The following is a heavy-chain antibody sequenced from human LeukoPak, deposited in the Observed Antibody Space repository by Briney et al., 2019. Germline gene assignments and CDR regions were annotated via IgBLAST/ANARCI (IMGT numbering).Heavy chain of an antibody. CDR3: ARDGRPTVTDY. D-gene: IGHD4-17*01. Sequence: PGGSLRLSCAASGFTVSSNYMSWVRQAPGKGLEWRSVIYSGGSTYYADSVKGRFTISRDNSKNTLHLQMNSLRAEDTAVYYCARDGRPTVTDYWGQGTLVTVSS. CDR1: GFTVSSNY. CDR2: IYSGGST. V-gene: IGHV3-53*01. J-gene: IGHJ4*02.